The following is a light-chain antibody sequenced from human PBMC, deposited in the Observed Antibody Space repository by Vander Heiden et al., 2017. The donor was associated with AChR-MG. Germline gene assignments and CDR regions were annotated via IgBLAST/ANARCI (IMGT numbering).Light chain of an antibody. V-gene: IGKV1-13*02. CDR2: DAS. CDR1: QDISSA. J-gene: IGKJ4*01. Sequence: AIQMNQSPSSLSASVGDRVTITCRASQDISSALIWYQQKPGKVPKVLIYDASSLVSGVPSRFSGSGSGTEFTLTISSLQPEDFATYHCQQSSSYPLTFGGGTKVEIK. CDR3: QQSSSYPLT.